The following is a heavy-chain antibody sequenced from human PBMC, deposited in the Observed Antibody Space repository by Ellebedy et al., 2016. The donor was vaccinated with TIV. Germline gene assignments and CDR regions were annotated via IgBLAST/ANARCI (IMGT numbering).Heavy chain of an antibody. J-gene: IGHJ6*02. CDR1: GFSFSTFD. D-gene: IGHD3-16*01. CDR3: AKGVRGRNYYALDV. CDR2: YRHHDDSK. Sequence: GESLKISXAASGFSFSTFDMSWVRQAPGKGLEWVSVYRHHDDSKHYGDSVKGRFTISRDNSKNILYLQMSSLGAEDTATYYCAKGVRGRNYYALDVWGQGTTVTVSS. V-gene: IGHV3-23*01.